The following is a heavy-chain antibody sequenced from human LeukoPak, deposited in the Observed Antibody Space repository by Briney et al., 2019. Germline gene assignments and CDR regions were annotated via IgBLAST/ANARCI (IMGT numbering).Heavy chain of an antibody. D-gene: IGHD7-27*01. Sequence: SETLSLTCSVSGGSVSDYYWSWIRQSPGKGLEWIGYLYYTGSTSYNPSLKSRVTISADTSKNQFSLKLNSVTAADTVVYYCATRKLGNDYWGQGTLVTVSS. J-gene: IGHJ4*02. CDR3: ATRKLGNDY. CDR1: GGSVSDYY. CDR2: LYYTGST. V-gene: IGHV4-59*02.